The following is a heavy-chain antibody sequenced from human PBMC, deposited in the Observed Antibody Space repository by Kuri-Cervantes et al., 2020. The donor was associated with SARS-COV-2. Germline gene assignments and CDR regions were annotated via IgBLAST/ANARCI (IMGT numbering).Heavy chain of an antibody. D-gene: IGHD4-23*01. Sequence: SQTLSLTCAVYGGSFSGYYWNWIRQSPGKGLEWIGEVNHRGSTNYNPSLKSRVTISVDTSSKQFSLKLSSVTAADTAVYYCARTTVVTPSYYYYYYMDVWGKGTTVTVSS. J-gene: IGHJ6*03. CDR2: VNHRGST. CDR3: ARTTVVTPSYYYYYYMDV. CDR1: GGSFSGYY. V-gene: IGHV4-34*01.